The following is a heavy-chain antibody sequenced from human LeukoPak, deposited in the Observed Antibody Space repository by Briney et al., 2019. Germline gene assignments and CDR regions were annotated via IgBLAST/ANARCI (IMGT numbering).Heavy chain of an antibody. J-gene: IGHJ4*02. CDR3: AREFHY. Sequence: SETLSLTCTVSGGSISSGSYYWSWLRQPGGRGLEWLGRIYTSGSTNYTPSLKSRVTISLDTSKNQFSLKLSSVTAADTAVYYCAREFHYWGQGTLVTVSS. CDR2: IYTSGST. V-gene: IGHV4-61*02. CDR1: GGSISSGSYY. D-gene: IGHD2-21*01.